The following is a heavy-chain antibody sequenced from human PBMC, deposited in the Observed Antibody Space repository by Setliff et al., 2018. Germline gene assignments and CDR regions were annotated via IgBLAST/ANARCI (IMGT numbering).Heavy chain of an antibody. D-gene: IGHD5-12*01. CDR1: GGSFSGYY. CDR3: TRGPDGYTYQGAFDI. J-gene: IGHJ3*02. V-gene: IGHV4-34*01. CDR2: INHSGST. Sequence: SETLSLPCAVYGGSFSGYYWSWIRQPPGKGLEWIGEINHSGSTNYNPSLKSRVTISVDTSKNQFSLKLSSVTAADTAVYYCTRGPDGYTYQGAFDIWGQGTMVTVSS.